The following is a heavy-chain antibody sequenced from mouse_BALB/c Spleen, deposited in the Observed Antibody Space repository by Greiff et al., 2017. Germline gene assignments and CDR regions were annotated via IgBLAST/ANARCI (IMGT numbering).Heavy chain of an antibody. J-gene: IGHJ3*01. CDR3: ARSLDGYYVRFPAY. V-gene: IGHV3-8*02. CDR2: ISYSGST. D-gene: IGHD2-3*01. CDR1: GDSITSGY. Sequence: EVKLQESGPSLVKPSQTLSLTCSVTGDSITSGYWNWIRKFPGNKLEYMGYISYSGSTYYNPSLKSRISITRDTSKNQYYLQLNSVTTEDTATYYCARSLDGYYVRFPAYWGQGTLVTVSA.